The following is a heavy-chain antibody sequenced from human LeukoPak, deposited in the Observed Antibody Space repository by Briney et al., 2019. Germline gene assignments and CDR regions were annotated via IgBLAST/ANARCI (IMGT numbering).Heavy chain of an antibody. V-gene: IGHV1-8*03. CDR2: MNPNSGNT. D-gene: IGHD6-6*01. Sequence: GASVAVSCKASGYTFTSYDINWVRQATGQGLEWMGWMNPNSGNTGYAQKFQGRVTITRNTSISTAYMELSSLRSEDTAVYYCARVDRLAARSSFGYWGQGTLVTVSS. CDR3: ARVDRLAARSSFGY. J-gene: IGHJ4*02. CDR1: GYTFTSYD.